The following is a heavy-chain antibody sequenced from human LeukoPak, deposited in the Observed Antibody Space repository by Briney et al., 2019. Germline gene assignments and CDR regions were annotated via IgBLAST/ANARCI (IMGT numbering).Heavy chain of an antibody. CDR3: AKPTFVTATGEGAFDI. V-gene: IGHV1-3*01. D-gene: IGHD2-21*02. J-gene: IGHJ3*02. CDR1: GYTFTSYA. Sequence: ASVKVSCKASGYTFTSYAMHWVRQAPGQRLEGMGWINAGNGNTKYSQKFQGRVTITRDTSASTAYMELSSLRSEDTAVYYCAKPTFVTATGEGAFDIWGQGTMVTVSS. CDR2: INAGNGNT.